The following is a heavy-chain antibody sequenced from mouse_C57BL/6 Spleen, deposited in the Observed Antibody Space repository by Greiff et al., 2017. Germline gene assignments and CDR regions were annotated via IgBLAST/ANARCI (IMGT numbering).Heavy chain of an antibody. D-gene: IGHD1-1*01. CDR3: ARKRIYDYYAMDY. Sequence: EVQVVESGPELVKPGASVKIPCKASGYTFTDYNMDWVKQSHGKSLEWIGDINPNNGGTIYNQKFKGKATLTVDKSSSTAYMELRSLTSEDTAVYYCARKRIYDYYAMDYWGQGTSVTVSS. J-gene: IGHJ4*01. V-gene: IGHV1-18*01. CDR2: INPNNGGT. CDR1: GYTFTDYN.